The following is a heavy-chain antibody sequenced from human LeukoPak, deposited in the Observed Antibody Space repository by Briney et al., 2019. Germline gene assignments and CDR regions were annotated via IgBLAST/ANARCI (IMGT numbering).Heavy chain of an antibody. J-gene: IGHJ6*03. CDR3: ARAENRAAYYYYYYMDV. Sequence: PSETLSLTCTVSGGSISSYYWSSIRQPPGKGLEWIGYIYYSGSTNYNPSLKSRVTISVDTSKNQFSLKLSSVTAADTAVYYCARAENRAAYYYYYYMDVWGKGTTVTVSS. D-gene: IGHD1-14*01. CDR2: IYYSGST. CDR1: GGSISSYY. V-gene: IGHV4-59*01.